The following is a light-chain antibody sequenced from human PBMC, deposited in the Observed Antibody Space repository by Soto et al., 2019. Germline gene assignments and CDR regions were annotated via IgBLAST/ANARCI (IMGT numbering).Light chain of an antibody. V-gene: IGLV7-46*01. J-gene: IGLJ1*01. CDR2: DTN. Sequence: QAVVTQEPSLTVSPGGTVTLTCASSTGAVTTGHWPHWFQQKPGQTPRTLIYDTNNRHSWTPARFSGSLPGGKAALTLSDAQPEDEADYYCLLIYENVGEVFGAGTKLTVL. CDR1: TGAVTTGHW. CDR3: LLIYENVGEV.